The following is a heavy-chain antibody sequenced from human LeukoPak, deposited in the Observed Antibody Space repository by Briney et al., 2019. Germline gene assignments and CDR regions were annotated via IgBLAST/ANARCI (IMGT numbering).Heavy chain of an antibody. CDR1: GYSISSGYY. CDR2: VYHRGST. D-gene: IGHD1-26*01. Sequence: SETLSLTCTVSGYSISSGYYWGWIRQPPGKGLEWIGSVYHRGSTYYNPSLKSRVTISVDTSKNQFSLKLSSVTAADTAVYYCARDRGSYYVHDAFDIWGQGTMVTVSS. V-gene: IGHV4-38-2*02. CDR3: ARDRGSYYVHDAFDI. J-gene: IGHJ3*02.